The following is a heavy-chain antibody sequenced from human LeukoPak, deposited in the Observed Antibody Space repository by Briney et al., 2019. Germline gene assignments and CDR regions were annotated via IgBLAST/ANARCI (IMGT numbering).Heavy chain of an antibody. CDR2: INPNSGGT. V-gene: IGHV1-2*06. D-gene: IGHD3-16*02. J-gene: IGHJ4*02. Sequence: GASVKVSCKASGYTFTGYYMHRVRQAPGQGLEWMGRINPNSGGTNYAQKFQGRVTMTRDTSISTAYMELSRLRSDDTAVYYCARAPSYRYNYFDYWGQGTLVTVSS. CDR3: ARAPSYRYNYFDY. CDR1: GYTFTGYY.